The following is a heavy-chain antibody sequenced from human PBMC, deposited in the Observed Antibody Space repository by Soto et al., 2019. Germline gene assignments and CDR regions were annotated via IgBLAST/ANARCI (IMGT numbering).Heavy chain of an antibody. CDR2: ISSSSSTI. CDR3: ARDPSLAVDLQTHFDY. CDR1: GFTFDSYS. Sequence: GGSLRLSCAASGFTFDSYSMNWVRQAPGKGLEWVSYISSSSSTIYYTDSVKGRFTISRDNAKNSLYLQMNSLRDEDTAVYYCARDPSLAVDLQTHFDYWGQGTLVTVSS. D-gene: IGHD6-19*01. V-gene: IGHV3-48*02. J-gene: IGHJ4*02.